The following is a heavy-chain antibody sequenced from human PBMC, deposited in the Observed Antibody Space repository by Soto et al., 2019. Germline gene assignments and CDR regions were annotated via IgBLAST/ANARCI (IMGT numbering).Heavy chain of an antibody. CDR1: GFTFSSYA. J-gene: IGHJ4*02. CDR3: AKGWSNWNYGSPFDY. Sequence: GGSLRLSCVASGFTFSSYAMSWVRQAPGKGLEWVSVISGSGGSTYYADSVKGRFTISRDNSKNTLSLQMSSLRAEDTAVYYCAKGWSNWNYGSPFDYWGQGTLVTVSS. V-gene: IGHV3-23*01. CDR2: ISGSGGST. D-gene: IGHD1-7*01.